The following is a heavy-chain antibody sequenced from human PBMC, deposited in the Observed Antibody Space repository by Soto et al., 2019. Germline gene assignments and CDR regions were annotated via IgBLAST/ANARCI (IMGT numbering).Heavy chain of an antibody. J-gene: IGHJ5*02. D-gene: IGHD3-9*01. CDR1: GGTFSSYA. Sequence: SVKVSCKASGGTFSSYAISWVRQAPGQGLEWMGGIIPIFGTANYAQKFQGRVTITADESTSTAYMELSSLRSEDTAVYYCARETDYDILTEDWFDPWGQGTLVTVSS. CDR3: ARETDYDILTEDWFDP. CDR2: IIPIFGTA. V-gene: IGHV1-69*13.